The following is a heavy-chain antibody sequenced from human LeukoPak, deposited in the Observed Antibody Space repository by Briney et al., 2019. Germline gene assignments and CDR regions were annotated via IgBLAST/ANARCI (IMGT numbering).Heavy chain of an antibody. D-gene: IGHD3-10*01. CDR1: GFIVSSNY. V-gene: IGHV3-53*05. Sequence: PGGSLRLSCAASGFIVSSNYMSWVRQAPGKGLEWVSIIYSGGSTYSSDSVKGRFTISSDNSKNTLDLQMKSLAAEDTAGCYCAKGGGWSWSYYYHYMDVWGKGTTVTISS. CDR2: IYSGGST. J-gene: IGHJ6*03. CDR3: AKGGGWSWSYYYHYMDV.